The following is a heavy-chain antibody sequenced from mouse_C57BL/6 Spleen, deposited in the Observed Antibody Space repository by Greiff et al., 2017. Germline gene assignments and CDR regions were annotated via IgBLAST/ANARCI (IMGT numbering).Heavy chain of an antibody. Sequence: VQLQQSGPELVKPGASVKISCKASGYTFTDYYMNWVKQSHGKSLEWIGDINPNNGGTSYNQKFKGKATLTVDKSSSTAYMERRSLTSEDSAVYYCARSGGYDYWGQGTSVTVSS. CDR3: ARSGGYDY. CDR1: GYTFTDYY. V-gene: IGHV1-26*01. CDR2: INPNNGGT. J-gene: IGHJ4*01. D-gene: IGHD1-1*02.